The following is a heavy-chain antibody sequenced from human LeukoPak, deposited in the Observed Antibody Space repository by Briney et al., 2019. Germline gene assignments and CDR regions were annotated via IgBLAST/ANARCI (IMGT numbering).Heavy chain of an antibody. CDR3: AKEDLLVVYANFDY. J-gene: IGHJ4*02. V-gene: IGHV3-23*01. Sequence: PGGSLRLSCAASGFTFSGYSMSWVRQAPGKGLEWLSAISGSGGSTYYADSVKGRFTIFRDNSKNTLYLQMNSLRADDTAVYYCAKEDLLVVYANFDYWGQGTLVTVSS. D-gene: IGHD2-8*02. CDR2: ISGSGGST. CDR1: GFTFSGYS.